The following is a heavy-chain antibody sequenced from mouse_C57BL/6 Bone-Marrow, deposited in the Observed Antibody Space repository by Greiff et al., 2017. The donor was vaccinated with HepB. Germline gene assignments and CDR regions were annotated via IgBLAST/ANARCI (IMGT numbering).Heavy chain of an antibody. V-gene: IGHV5-17*01. CDR1: GFTFSDYG. Sequence: EVQLQESGGGLVKPGGSLKLSCAASGFTFSDYGMHWVRQAPEKGLEWVAYISSGSSTIYYADTVKGRFTISRDNAKNTLFLQMTSLRSEDTAMYYCARSLLYPPRGFAYWGQGTLVTVSA. D-gene: IGHD2-12*01. CDR2: ISSGSSTI. J-gene: IGHJ3*01. CDR3: ARSLLYPPRGFAY.